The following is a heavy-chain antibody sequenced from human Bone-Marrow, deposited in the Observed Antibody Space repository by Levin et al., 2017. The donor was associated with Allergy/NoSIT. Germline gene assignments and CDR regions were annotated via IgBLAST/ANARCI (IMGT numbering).Heavy chain of an antibody. CDR2: VSGTGWST. V-gene: IGHV3-23*01. CDR1: GFNFSSHA. D-gene: IGHD4-17*01. J-gene: IGHJ6*02. Sequence: GESLKISCAASGFNFSSHAMTWVRQAPGRGLEWVASVSGTGWSTYYEDSVRGRFAISRDNSKNTVVLVINSLRVADTAVYYCARAAYGDSLYYYAMDVWGQGTMVTVSS. CDR3: ARAAYGDSLYYYAMDV.